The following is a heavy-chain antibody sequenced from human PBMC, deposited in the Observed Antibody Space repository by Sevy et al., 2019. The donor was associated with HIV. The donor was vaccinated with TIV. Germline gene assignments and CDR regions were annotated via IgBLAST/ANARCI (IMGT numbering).Heavy chain of an antibody. CDR2: IYYSGST. J-gene: IGHJ5*02. CDR3: ARRRSREKGPDP. D-gene: IGHD4-17*01. CDR1: GGSISSSSYY. V-gene: IGHV4-39*01. Sequence: SETLSLTCTVSGGSISSSSYYWGWIRQPPGKGLEWIGSIYYSGSTYYNPSLKSRVTISVDTSKNQFSLKLSSVTAADTAVYYCARRRSREKGPDPWGQGTLVTVSS.